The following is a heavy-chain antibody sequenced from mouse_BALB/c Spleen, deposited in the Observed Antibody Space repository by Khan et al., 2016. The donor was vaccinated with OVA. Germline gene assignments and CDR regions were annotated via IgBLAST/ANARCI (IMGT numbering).Heavy chain of an antibody. CDR3: ARRGLRWDFDY. V-gene: IGHV1-7*01. J-gene: IGHJ2*01. CDR1: GYTFINYW. D-gene: IGHD1-1*01. Sequence: VQLQQSGAELAKPGASVKMSCKASGYTFINYWIRWVKQRPGQGLEWIGYINPSTGYTEYNQNFKDQATLTADKSSSTAYLQLSSLTSEDSAVYYCARRGLRWDFDYWGQGTTLTVSS. CDR2: INPSTGYT.